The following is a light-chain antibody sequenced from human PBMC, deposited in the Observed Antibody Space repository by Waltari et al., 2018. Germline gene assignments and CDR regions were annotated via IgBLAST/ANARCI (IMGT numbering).Light chain of an antibody. Sequence: IQMSQSPYSLSASVGDRVTITCRASQGISSYLNWYQQKPGKAPKLLIYYANSLASGVPSRFSGSGSGTEFTLSISSLQPEDFATYYCQQGNSYPRTFGQGTKVEIK. CDR3: QQGNSYPRT. J-gene: IGKJ1*01. V-gene: IGKV1-13*02. CDR2: YAN. CDR1: QGISSY.